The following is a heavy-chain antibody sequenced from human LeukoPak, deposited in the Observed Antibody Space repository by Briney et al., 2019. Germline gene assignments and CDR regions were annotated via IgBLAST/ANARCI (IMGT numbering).Heavy chain of an antibody. V-gene: IGHV3-23*01. Sequence: PGGSLRLSCGASGFTFRGYAMAWVRQAPGKGLEWVSTISSSGENTYYTDSVKGRFTVSRDNSKNTLYLQMNSLRAEDTAVYFCAKDKTNSIWRFFDYWGQGTLVTVSS. D-gene: IGHD6-13*01. CDR3: AKDKTNSIWRFFDY. CDR1: GFTFRGYA. J-gene: IGHJ4*02. CDR2: ISSSGENT.